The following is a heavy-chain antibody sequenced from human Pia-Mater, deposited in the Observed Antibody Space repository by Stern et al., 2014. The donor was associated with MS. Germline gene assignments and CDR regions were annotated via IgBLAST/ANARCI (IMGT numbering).Heavy chain of an antibody. CDR2: IYYSGST. CDR3: ARGRDGYKSHFDY. CDR1: GGSISSGGYY. J-gene: IGHJ4*02. V-gene: IGHV4-31*03. Sequence: QVQLVQSGPGLVKPSQTLSLTCTVSGGSISSGGYYWSWIRQHPGKGLEWIGYIYYSGSTYYNPSLKSRVTISVDTSKNQFSLKLSSVTAADTAVYYCARGRDGYKSHFDYRGQGTLVTVSS. D-gene: IGHD5-24*01.